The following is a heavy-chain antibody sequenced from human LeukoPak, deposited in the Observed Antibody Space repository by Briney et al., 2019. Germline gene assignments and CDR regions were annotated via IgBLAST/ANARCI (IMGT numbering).Heavy chain of an antibody. J-gene: IGHJ5*02. V-gene: IGHV3-23*01. CDR1: GFTFSSYA. CDR3: AKDWPYFDWLQNWFDP. D-gene: IGHD3-9*01. CDR2: ISGSGGNT. Sequence: SGGSLRLSCAASGFTFSSYAMSWVRQAPGKGLEWVSAISGSGGNTYYADSVKGRFTISRDNSKNTLYLQMNSLRAEDTAVYYCAKDWPYFDWLQNWFDPWGQGTLVTVSS.